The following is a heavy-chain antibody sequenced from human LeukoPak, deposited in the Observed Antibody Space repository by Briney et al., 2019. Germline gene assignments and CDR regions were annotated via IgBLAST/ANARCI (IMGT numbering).Heavy chain of an antibody. V-gene: IGHV1-2*06. Sequence: ASVKVSCKASGYTFAGYYMNWVRQASGQGLEWMGRINPNSGGTNHAQKFQGRVTMTRDTSISTAYMELSRLRSDDTAVYYCARGAYCSGGSCLQPKRYDYWGQGTLVTVSS. D-gene: IGHD2-15*01. CDR1: GYTFAGYY. CDR2: INPNSGGT. CDR3: ARGAYCSGGSCLQPKRYDY. J-gene: IGHJ4*02.